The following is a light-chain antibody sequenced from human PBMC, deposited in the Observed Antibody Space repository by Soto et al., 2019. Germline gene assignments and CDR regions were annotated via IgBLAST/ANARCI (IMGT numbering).Light chain of an antibody. CDR3: QQYNSYSAGT. CDR1: QGVSNY. Sequence: DIQMTQSPSSLSASVGDRITITCRASQGVSNYVAWFQQKPGKAPRSLIYAASSLHSGVPSKFSGSGSGTEFTLTISSLQPDDFATYYCQQYNSYSAGTFGQGTKVEIK. CDR2: AAS. J-gene: IGKJ1*01. V-gene: IGKV1-16*02.